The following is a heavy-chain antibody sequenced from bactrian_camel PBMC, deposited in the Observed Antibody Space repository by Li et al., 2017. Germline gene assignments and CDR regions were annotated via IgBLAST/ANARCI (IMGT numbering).Heavy chain of an antibody. Sequence: HVQLVESGGGLVQAGGSLALSCVVSGFGVSSRCMAWFRQAAGKEREGVAAIYTGGGNKYYSDSVKGRFAISQDDLRNTVYLQMDSLTPEDTGMYYCAQGEGICTLRTMMELIRVQGQGIQVTVS. CDR2: IYTGGGNK. V-gene: IGHV3S1*01. CDR1: GFGVSSRC. J-gene: IGHJ4*01. D-gene: IGHD4*01.